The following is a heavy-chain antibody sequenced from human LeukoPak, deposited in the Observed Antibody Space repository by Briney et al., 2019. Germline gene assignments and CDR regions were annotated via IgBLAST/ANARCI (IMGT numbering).Heavy chain of an antibody. D-gene: IGHD3-22*01. CDR1: GGSISSYY. CDR3: ARHDSTNYYYYMDV. J-gene: IGHJ6*03. Sequence: SETLSLTCTVSGGSISSYYWSWIRQPAGKGLEWIGRIYTSGSTNYNPSLKSRVTISVDTSKNQFSLKLSSVTAADTAVYYCARHDSTNYYYYMDVWGKGTTVTISS. CDR2: IYTSGST. V-gene: IGHV4-4*07.